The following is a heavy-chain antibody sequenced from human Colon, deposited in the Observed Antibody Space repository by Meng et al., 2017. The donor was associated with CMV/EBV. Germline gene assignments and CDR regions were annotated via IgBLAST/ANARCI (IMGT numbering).Heavy chain of an antibody. D-gene: IGHD3-16*01. V-gene: IGHV1-18*01. CDR1: GDTFITYG. CDR2: INPNNGNT. Sequence: KGAGDTFITYGSSWLRQAPGQGLEWMGWINPNNGNTVYAPRFRDRVTMTTDASTSTAYMELTSLTSDDTAVYYCARDWGDTTKVIVDYWGRGTLVTVSS. J-gene: IGHJ4*02. CDR3: ARDWGDTTKVIVDY.